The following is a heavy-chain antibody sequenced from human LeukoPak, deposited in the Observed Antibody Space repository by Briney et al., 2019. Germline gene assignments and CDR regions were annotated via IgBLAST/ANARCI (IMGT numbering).Heavy chain of an antibody. D-gene: IGHD5-12*01. Sequence: TPSETLSLTCTVSGYSISSGYYWGWIRQPPGKGLEWIGSIDHSGSTHYNPSLKSRVTISVDTSKNQFPLKLSSVTAADTALYYCARDATMMGNYSNYWGQGTLVTVSS. CDR3: ARDATMMGNYSNY. CDR1: GYSISSGYY. J-gene: IGHJ4*02. CDR2: IDHSGST. V-gene: IGHV4-38-2*02.